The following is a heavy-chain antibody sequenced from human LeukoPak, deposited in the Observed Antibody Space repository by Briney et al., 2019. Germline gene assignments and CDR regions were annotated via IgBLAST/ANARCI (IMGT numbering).Heavy chain of an antibody. D-gene: IGHD2-8*01. CDR1: GYSVSSGYF. CDR3: ARAPMGYYYYYMDV. J-gene: IGHJ6*03. V-gene: IGHV4-38-2*01. CDR2: IYHSGST. Sequence: SETLSLTCAVSGYSVSSGYFGGWIRQPPGKGLEWIGSIYHSGSTYYNPSLKSRVTISVDTSKNQFSLKLSSVTAADTAVYYCARAPMGYYYYYMDVWGKGTTVTVSS.